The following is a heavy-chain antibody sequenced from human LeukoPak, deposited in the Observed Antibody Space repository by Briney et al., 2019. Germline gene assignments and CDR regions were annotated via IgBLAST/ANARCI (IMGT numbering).Heavy chain of an antibody. CDR1: GFTFSSYG. V-gene: IGHV3-30*18. CDR3: AKDRAAPSSGYYYDYYYYGMDV. D-gene: IGHD3-22*01. J-gene: IGHJ6*02. Sequence: PGRSLRLSCAASGFTFSSYGMHWVRQAPGKGLEWVAVISYDGSNKYYADSVKGRFTISRDNSKNTLYLQMNSLRAGDTAVYYCAKDRAAPSSGYYYDYYYYGMDVWGQGTTVTVSS. CDR2: ISYDGSNK.